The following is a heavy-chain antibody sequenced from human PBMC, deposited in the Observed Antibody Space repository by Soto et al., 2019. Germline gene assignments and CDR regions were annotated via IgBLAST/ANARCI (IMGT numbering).Heavy chain of an antibody. J-gene: IGHJ4*02. CDR1: GGSFSGYY. D-gene: IGHD1-7*01. CDR2: INHSGTT. Sequence: QVQLQQWGAGLLKPSETLSLTCAVYGGSFSGYYWNWIRQPPGKGLEWIGEINHSGTTNYNPSLKSRVTLSVDTSKNQFSLNLTSVTAADTAVYYCARAGDNWNYATMDFWGQGTLATVSS. CDR3: ARAGDNWNYATMDF. V-gene: IGHV4-34*01.